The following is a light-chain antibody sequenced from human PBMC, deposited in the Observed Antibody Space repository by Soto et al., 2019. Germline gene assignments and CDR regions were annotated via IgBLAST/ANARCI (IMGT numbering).Light chain of an antibody. Sequence: EIVMTQSPSTLSVSPGERATLSCRASQSVSSNLAWYQQKPGQAPRLLIYGASTRATGIPARFSGSGSGTEVSLTISSLQSEDFAVYYCQQYNNWLQITFGQGTRLEIK. CDR1: QSVSSN. CDR3: QQYNNWLQIT. J-gene: IGKJ5*01. CDR2: GAS. V-gene: IGKV3-15*01.